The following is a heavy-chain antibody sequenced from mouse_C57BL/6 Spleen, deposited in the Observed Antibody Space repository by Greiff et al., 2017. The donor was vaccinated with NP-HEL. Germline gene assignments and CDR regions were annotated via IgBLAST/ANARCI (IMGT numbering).Heavy chain of an antibody. CDR1: GFTFSSYG. CDR3: ASLTTVVGDWYFDV. V-gene: IGHV5-6*01. J-gene: IGHJ1*03. CDR2: ISSGGSYT. D-gene: IGHD1-1*01. Sequence: EVQLVESGGDLVKPGGSLKLSCAASGFTFSSYGMSWVRQTPDKRLEWVATISSGGSYTYYPDSVKGRFTISRDNAKNTLYLQMSSLKSEDTAMYYCASLTTVVGDWYFDVWGTGTTVTVSS.